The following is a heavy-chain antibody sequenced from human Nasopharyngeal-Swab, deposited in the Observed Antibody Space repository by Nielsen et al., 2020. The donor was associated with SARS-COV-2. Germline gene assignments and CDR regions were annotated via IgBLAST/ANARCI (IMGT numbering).Heavy chain of an antibody. D-gene: IGHD3-3*01. V-gene: IGHV3-13*01. CDR2: IGTAGDT. J-gene: IGHJ6*02. CDR3: ARWGGYVFSGYYYYGMDV. Sequence: GESLKISCAASGFTFSSYDMHWVRQATGKGLEWVSAIGTAGDTYYPGSVKGRFTISRENAKNYLYLQMNSLRAGDTAVYYCARWGGYVFSGYYYYGMDVWGQGTTVTVSS. CDR1: GFTFSSYD.